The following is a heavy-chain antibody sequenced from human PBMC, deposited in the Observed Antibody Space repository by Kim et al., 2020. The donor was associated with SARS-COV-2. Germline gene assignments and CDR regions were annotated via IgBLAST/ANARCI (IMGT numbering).Heavy chain of an antibody. V-gene: IGHV4-39*01. Sequence: SETLSLTCTVSGGSISSSSYYWGWIRQPPGKGLEWIGSIYYSGSTYYNPSLKSRVTISVDTSKNQFSLKLSSVTAADTAVYYCARLGTSRAIFDYWGQGTLVTVSS. CDR3: ARLGTSRAIFDY. CDR1: GGSISSSSYY. J-gene: IGHJ4*02. CDR2: IYYSGST. D-gene: IGHD2-2*01.